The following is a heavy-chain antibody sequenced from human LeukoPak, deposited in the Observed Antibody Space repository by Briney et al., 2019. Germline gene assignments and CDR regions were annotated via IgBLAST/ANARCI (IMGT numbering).Heavy chain of an antibody. V-gene: IGHV3-23*01. CDR3: AKSLNWNYVMASDY. J-gene: IGHJ4*02. CDR1: GFTFSSYT. D-gene: IGHD1-7*01. CDR2: ISGSGGST. Sequence: GGSLRLSCAASGFTFSSYTMNWVRQAPGKGLEWVSAISGSGGSTYYADSVKGRFTISRDDSKNTLYVQMNSLRAEDTAVYYCAKSLNWNYVMASDYWGQGTLVTVSS.